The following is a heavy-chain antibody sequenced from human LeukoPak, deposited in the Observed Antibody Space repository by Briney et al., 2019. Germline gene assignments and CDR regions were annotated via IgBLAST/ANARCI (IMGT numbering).Heavy chain of an antibody. Sequence: ASVKVSCKASGYTFTGYYMHWVRQAPGQGLEWMGIINPSGGSTSYAQKFQGRVTMTRDMSTSTVYMELSSLRSEDTAVYYCARGRPRGPTIGDWGQGTLVTVSS. J-gene: IGHJ4*02. CDR3: ARGRPRGPTIGD. CDR2: INPSGGST. V-gene: IGHV1-46*01. D-gene: IGHD3-16*01. CDR1: GYTFTGYY.